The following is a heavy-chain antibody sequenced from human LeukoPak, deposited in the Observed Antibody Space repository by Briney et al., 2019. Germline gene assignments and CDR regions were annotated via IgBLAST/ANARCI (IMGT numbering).Heavy chain of an antibody. CDR1: GYSFAHYW. J-gene: IGHJ6*03. CDR3: ARHGSPTIFGVVITDYYYMDV. V-gene: IGHV5-51*01. CDR2: IYPGDSDT. D-gene: IGHD3-3*01. Sequence: GESLKISCKGSGYSFAHYWITWVRQMPGKGLEWMGIIYPGDSDTRYSPSFQGQVTISVDKSISTAYLQWSSLKASDTAMYYCARHGSPTIFGVVITDYYYMDVWGKGTTVTVSS.